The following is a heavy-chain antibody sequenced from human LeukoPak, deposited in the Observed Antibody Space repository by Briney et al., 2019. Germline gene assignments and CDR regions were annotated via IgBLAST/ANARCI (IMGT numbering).Heavy chain of an antibody. D-gene: IGHD1-26*01. CDR2: IYYSGST. V-gene: IGHV4-59*01. J-gene: IGHJ6*03. CDR1: GGSISSYY. Sequence: SETLSLTCTVSGGSISSYYWSWIRQPPGKGLEWIGYIYYSGSTNYNPSLKSRVTISVDTSKNQFSLKLSSVTAADTAVYYCARSPGATIYYYYYMDVWGKGTTVTVSS. CDR3: ARSPGATIYYYYYMDV.